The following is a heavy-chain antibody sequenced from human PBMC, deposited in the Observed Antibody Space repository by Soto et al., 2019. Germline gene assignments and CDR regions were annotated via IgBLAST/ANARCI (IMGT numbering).Heavy chain of an antibody. D-gene: IGHD3-22*01. CDR2: IIPIFGTA. V-gene: IGHV1-69*13. Sequence: RASVKVSCKASGGTFSSYAVSWVRQAPGQGLEWMGGIIPIFGTANYAQKFQGRVTITADESTSTAYMELSSLRSEDTAVYYSASGLRKDYVISVNTLLGYGMDVCGTGTILTVS. CDR1: GGTFSSYA. CDR3: ASGLRKDYVISVNTLLGYGMDV. J-gene: IGHJ6*04.